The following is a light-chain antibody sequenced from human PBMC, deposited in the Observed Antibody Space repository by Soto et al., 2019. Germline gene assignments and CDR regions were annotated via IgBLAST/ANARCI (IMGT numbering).Light chain of an antibody. CDR1: QTVPNNY. Sequence: PGDGVSLSCRASQTVPNNYLAWYQQKPDQATRLLIFGASNRATGIPDRFGGSGSGTDFTLSISRLEPEDFAVYYCQQYGASPLTFVGGARLEVK. CDR3: QQYGASPLT. J-gene: IGKJ4*01. V-gene: IGKV3-20*01. CDR2: GAS.